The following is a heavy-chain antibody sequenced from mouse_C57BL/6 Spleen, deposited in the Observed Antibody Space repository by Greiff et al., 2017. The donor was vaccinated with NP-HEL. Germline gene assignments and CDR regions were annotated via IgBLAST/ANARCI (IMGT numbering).Heavy chain of an antibody. V-gene: IGHV1-55*01. CDR3: ARSGIYYGNYWFAY. CDR2: IYPGSGST. Sequence: QVQLQQPGAELVKPGASVKMSCKASGYTFTSYWITWVKQRPGQGLEWIGDIYPGSGSTNYNEKFKSKATLTVDTSSSTAYMQLSSLTSEDSAVYYCARSGIYYGNYWFAYWGKGTLVTVSA. CDR1: GYTFTSYW. D-gene: IGHD2-1*01. J-gene: IGHJ3*01.